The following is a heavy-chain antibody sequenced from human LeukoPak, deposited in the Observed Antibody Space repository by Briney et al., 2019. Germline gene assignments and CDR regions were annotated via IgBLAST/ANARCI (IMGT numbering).Heavy chain of an antibody. CDR1: GGSISSNNW. D-gene: IGHD3-22*01. Sequence: PSGTLSLTCAVSGGSISSNNWWSWVRQPPGKGLEWIGEIFHTGSTTYNPSLASRVTISVDKSKNQFSLKLSSVTAADTAVYYCARQGPPFDHYYDSSGYYSVPYFDFWGQGTLVSVSS. J-gene: IGHJ4*02. CDR3: ARQGPPFDHYYDSSGYYSVPYFDF. CDR2: IFHTGST. V-gene: IGHV4-4*02.